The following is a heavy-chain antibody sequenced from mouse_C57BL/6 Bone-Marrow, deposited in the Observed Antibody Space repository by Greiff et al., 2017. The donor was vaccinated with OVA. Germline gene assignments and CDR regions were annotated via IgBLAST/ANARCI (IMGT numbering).Heavy chain of an antibody. J-gene: IGHJ4*01. Sequence: VQVVESGPELVKPGASVKISCKASGYSFTSYYIHWVKQRPGQGLEWIGWIYPGSGNTKYNEKFKGKATLTADTSSSTAYMQLSSLTSEDSAVYYCARSVGLRYAMDYWGQGTSVTVSS. D-gene: IGHD4-1*01. CDR2: IYPGSGNT. CDR1: GYSFTSYY. V-gene: IGHV1-66*01. CDR3: ARSVGLRYAMDY.